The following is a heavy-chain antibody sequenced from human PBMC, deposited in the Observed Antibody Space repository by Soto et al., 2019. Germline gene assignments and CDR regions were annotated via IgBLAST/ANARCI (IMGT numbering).Heavy chain of an antibody. CDR1: GYTFTSYA. J-gene: IGHJ6*03. CDR2: INAGNGNT. Sequence: QVQLVQSGAEVKKPGASVKVSCKASGYTFTSYAMHWVRQAPGQRLEWMGWINAGNGNTKYSQKFQGRVTITRDTPASTAYMELSSLRSEDTAVYYCARDYIVVVPAALYYYYYYRDVWGKGTTVTVSS. CDR3: ARDYIVVVPAALYYYYYYRDV. D-gene: IGHD2-2*01. V-gene: IGHV1-3*01.